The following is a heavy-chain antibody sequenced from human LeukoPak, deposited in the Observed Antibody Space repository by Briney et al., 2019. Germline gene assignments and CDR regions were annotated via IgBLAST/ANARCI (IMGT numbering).Heavy chain of an antibody. CDR3: AKDSAKKYDDY. CDR1: GFTFSRHW. J-gene: IGHJ4*02. CDR2: IKQDGSEK. Sequence: GGSLRLSCAASGFTFSRHWMTWVRQAPGKGLEWVANIKQDGSEKYYVDSVKGRFTISRDNAKNSLYLQMNSLRAEDTAVYYCAKDSAKKYDDYWGQGTLVAVSS. V-gene: IGHV3-7*03. D-gene: IGHD2/OR15-2a*01.